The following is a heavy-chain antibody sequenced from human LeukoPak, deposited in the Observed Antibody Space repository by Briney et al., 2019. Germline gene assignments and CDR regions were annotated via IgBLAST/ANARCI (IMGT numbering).Heavy chain of an antibody. Sequence: ASVKVSCKASGYIFTSYGISWVRQGPGQGLEWVGWISAYNGNTKFAPNLQDRVTMTTDTSTATAYMELRSLRLNDTAVYFCARRAHSGAMITLDYWGQGTLVTVSS. CDR2: ISAYNGNT. J-gene: IGHJ4*02. V-gene: IGHV1-18*01. D-gene: IGHD5-12*01. CDR3: ARRAHSGAMITLDY. CDR1: GYIFTSYG.